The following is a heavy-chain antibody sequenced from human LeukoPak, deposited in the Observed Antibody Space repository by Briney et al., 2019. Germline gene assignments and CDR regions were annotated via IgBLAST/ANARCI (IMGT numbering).Heavy chain of an antibody. J-gene: IGHJ4*02. Sequence: PGGSLRLSCAASGFTFSSYWMHWVRQAPGKGLAWVSRINSDGSSTSYADSVKGRFTISRDNAKNTLYLQMNSLRAEDTAVYYCAREGIAVAGRYYFDYWGQGTLVTVSS. CDR2: INSDGSST. D-gene: IGHD6-19*01. CDR1: GFTFSSYW. CDR3: AREGIAVAGRYYFDY. V-gene: IGHV3-74*01.